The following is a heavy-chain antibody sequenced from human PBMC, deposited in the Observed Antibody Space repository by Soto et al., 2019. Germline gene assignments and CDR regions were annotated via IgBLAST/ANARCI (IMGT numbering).Heavy chain of an antibody. CDR1: GYTFTSYG. Sequence: QVQLVQSGAEVKKPGASVKVSCKASGYTFTSYGISWVRQAPGQGLEWMGWIRAYNGNTNYAQKLQGRVSRATDPSTSTAYMELRSLGSDDTAVYYCARDFPTIDVWGPGPTFTVSS. CDR3: ARDFPTIDV. J-gene: IGHJ6*02. V-gene: IGHV1-18*01. CDR2: IRAYNGNT.